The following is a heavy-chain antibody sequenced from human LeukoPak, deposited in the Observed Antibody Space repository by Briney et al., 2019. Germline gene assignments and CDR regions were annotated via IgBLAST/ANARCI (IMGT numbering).Heavy chain of an antibody. CDR2: IYYSGST. CDR1: GGSISSYY. D-gene: IGHD3-10*01. CDR3: ARVYYGSGSYYNLRFDP. Sequence: SEILSLTCTVSGGSISSYYWSWIRQPPGKGLEWIGYIYYSGSTNYNPSLKSRVTISVDTSKNQFSLKLSSVTAADTAVYYCARVYYGSGSYYNLRFDPWGQGTLVTVSS. V-gene: IGHV4-59*01. J-gene: IGHJ5*02.